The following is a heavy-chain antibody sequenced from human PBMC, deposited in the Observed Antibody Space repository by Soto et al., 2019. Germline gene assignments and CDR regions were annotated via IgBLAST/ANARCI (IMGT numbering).Heavy chain of an antibody. CDR3: ARHGRRVYAL. V-gene: IGHV3-7*03. CDR1: GVNVSTSW. D-gene: IGHD2-2*01. CDR2: IDLDGTGT. J-gene: IGHJ4*02. Sequence: PAGSLGISCAACGVNVSTSWVGWLRKAPGKGLECVANIDLDGTGTHDVPSVKGVFAISRDNAKNSHTLEMSSLRAEDTAVEYCARHGRRVYALWGQGSLDPVTS.